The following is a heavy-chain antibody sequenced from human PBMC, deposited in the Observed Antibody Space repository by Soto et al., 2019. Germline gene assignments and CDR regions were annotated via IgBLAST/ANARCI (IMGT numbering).Heavy chain of an antibody. J-gene: IGHJ4*02. D-gene: IGHD3-22*01. V-gene: IGHV3-33*01. CDR1: GFTFSSYG. CDR2: IWYDGSNK. Sequence: QVQLVESGGGVVQPGRSLRLSCAASGFTFSSYGMHWVRQAPGKGLEWVAVIWYDGSNKYYADSVKGRFTISRDNSKNTLYRQMNSLRAEDTAVYYCARCLDYDSSGYYPFDYWGQGTLVTVSS. CDR3: ARCLDYDSSGYYPFDY.